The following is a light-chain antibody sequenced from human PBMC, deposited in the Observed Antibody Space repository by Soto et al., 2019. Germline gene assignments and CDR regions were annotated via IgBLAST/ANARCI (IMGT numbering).Light chain of an antibody. CDR2: GAS. CDR3: QQYNNWPPYT. Sequence: EIVMTQSPATLSVSPGERATLSCRASQSVSSNLAWYQQKPGQAPRLLIYGASIRATGIPARFSGSGSGTEFTLTISSLQSEDFVVYYCQQYNNWPPYTFGQGTKLEIK. V-gene: IGKV3D-15*01. CDR1: QSVSSN. J-gene: IGKJ2*01.